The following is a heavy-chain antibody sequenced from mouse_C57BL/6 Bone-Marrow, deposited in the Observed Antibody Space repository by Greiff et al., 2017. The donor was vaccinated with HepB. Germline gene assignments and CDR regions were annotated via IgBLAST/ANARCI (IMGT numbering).Heavy chain of an antibody. CDR3: ARSGYGYGRAMDY. D-gene: IGHD2-2*01. V-gene: IGHV1-64*01. CDR2: IHPNSGST. J-gene: IGHJ4*01. Sequence: QVQLQQPGAELVKPGASVKLSCKASGYTFTSYWMHWVKQRPGQGLEWIGMIHPNSGSTNYNEKFKSKATLTVDKSSSTAYMQLSSLTSEGSAVYYCARSGYGYGRAMDYWGQGTSVTVSS. CDR1: GYTFTSYW.